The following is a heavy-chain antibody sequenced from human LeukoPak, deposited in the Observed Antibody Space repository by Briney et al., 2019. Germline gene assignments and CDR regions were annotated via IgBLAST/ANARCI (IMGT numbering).Heavy chain of an antibody. CDR1: GFTFSSYA. CDR2: ISYDGSNK. J-gene: IGHJ3*02. Sequence: GALRLSCAASGFTFSSYAMHWVRQAPGKGLEWVAVISYDGSNKYYADSVKGRFTISRDNSKNTLYLQMNSLRAEDTAVYYCARGPLEWLRGADDAFDIWGQGTMVTVSS. CDR3: ARGPLEWLRGADDAFDI. D-gene: IGHD5-12*01. V-gene: IGHV3-30-3*01.